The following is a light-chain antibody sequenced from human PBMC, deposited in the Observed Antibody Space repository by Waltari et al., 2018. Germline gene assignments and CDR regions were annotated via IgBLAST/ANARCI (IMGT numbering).Light chain of an antibody. V-gene: IGKV1-12*01. CDR1: QGVNTW. CDR2: TTS. Sequence: DIQMTQSPSSVSASVGDRVTITCRASQGVNTWLAWYQQQPGKAPKLLIYTTSTLQTGVPSRFSGSGSGTDFTLTISSLQPEDFATYYCQQANSSPLTFGQGTKVEV. J-gene: IGKJ1*01. CDR3: QQANSSPLT.